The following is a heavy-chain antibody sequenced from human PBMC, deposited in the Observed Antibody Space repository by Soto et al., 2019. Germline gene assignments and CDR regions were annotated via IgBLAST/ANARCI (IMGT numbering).Heavy chain of an antibody. D-gene: IGHD3-10*01. Sequence: GASVKVSCKASGGTFSSYAISWVRQAPGQGLEWMGGIIPIFGTANYAQKFQGRVTITADESTSTAYMELSSLRSEDTAVYYCARVPVFYGSGSYSYYYYYYGMDVWGQGTTVTVSS. CDR2: IIPIFGTA. CDR1: GGTFSSYA. CDR3: ARVPVFYGSGSYSYYYYYYGMDV. J-gene: IGHJ6*02. V-gene: IGHV1-69*13.